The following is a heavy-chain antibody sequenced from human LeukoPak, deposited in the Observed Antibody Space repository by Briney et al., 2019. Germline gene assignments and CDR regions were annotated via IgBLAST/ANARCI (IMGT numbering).Heavy chain of an antibody. D-gene: IGHD5-18*01. CDR2: IYYSGST. J-gene: IGHJ5*02. V-gene: IGHV4-59*01. CDR1: GGSISSYY. CDR3: ARDQRGYTNWFDP. Sequence: SETLSLTCTVSGGSISSYYWSWIRQPPGKGLEWIGYIYYSGSTNYNPSLKSRVTISVDTSKNQSSLKLSSVTAADTAVYYCARDQRGYTNWFDPWGQGTLVTVSS.